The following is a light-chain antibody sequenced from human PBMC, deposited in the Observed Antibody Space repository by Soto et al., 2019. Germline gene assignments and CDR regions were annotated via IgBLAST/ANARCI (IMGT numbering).Light chain of an antibody. CDR1: SSDVGGYNY. V-gene: IGLV2-14*01. Sequence: QSVLTQPASVSGSPGQSMTISCTGTSSDVGGYNYVSWYQQHPGKAPKLMIYDVSNRPSGVSNRFSGSKSGNTASLTISGLQAEDEADYYCSSYTSTILFGGGTKLTVL. CDR2: DVS. CDR3: SSYTSTIL. J-gene: IGLJ2*01.